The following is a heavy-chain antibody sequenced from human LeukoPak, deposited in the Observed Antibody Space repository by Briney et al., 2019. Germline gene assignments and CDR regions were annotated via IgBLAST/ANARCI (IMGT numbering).Heavy chain of an antibody. V-gene: IGHV3-53*05. CDR2: IYSGGST. D-gene: IGHD3-3*01. J-gene: IGHJ5*02. CDR1: GFTVSSNY. CDR3: ARDSAPDFWSGYYSSWFDP. Sequence: PGGSLRLSCAASGFTVSSNYMSWVRQAPGKGLEWVSVIYSGGSTYYADSVKGRFTISRDNSKNTLYLQMNSLRAEDTAVYYCARDSAPDFWSGYYSSWFDPWGQGTLVTVSS.